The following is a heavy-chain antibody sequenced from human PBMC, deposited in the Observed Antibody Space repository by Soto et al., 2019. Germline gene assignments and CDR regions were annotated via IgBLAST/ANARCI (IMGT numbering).Heavy chain of an antibody. V-gene: IGHV4-30-2*01. J-gene: IGHJ4*02. CDR2: IYHSGST. D-gene: IGHD3-16*01. CDR3: ARDARDDFGGFDY. Sequence: KASETLSLTCAVSGGSISSGGYSWSWIRQPPGKGLEWIGYIYHSGSTYYNPSLKSRVTISVDRSKNQFSLKLSSVTAADTAVYYCARDARDDFGGFDYWGQGTLVTVSS. CDR1: GGSISSGGYS.